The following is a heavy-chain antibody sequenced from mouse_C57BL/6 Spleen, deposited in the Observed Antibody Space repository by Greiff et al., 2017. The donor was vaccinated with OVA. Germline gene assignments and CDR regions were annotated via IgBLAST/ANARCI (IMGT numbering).Heavy chain of an antibody. CDR3: AREENDGYYGGFDY. J-gene: IGHJ2*01. CDR2: IYPGDGDT. V-gene: IGHV1-82*01. CDR1: GYAFSSYW. D-gene: IGHD2-3*01. Sequence: VQLQQSGPELVKPGASVKISCKASGYAFSSYWMNWVKQRPGQGLEWIGRIYPGDGDTNYNGKFKGKATLTADKSSSTAYMQLSSLTSEDSAVYFCAREENDGYYGGFDYWGQGTTLTVSS.